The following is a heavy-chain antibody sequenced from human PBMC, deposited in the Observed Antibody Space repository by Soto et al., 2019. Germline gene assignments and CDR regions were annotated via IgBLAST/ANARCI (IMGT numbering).Heavy chain of an antibody. Sequence: GGSLRLSCAASGFTFDDYAMHWVRQAPGKGLEWVSGISWNSGSIGYADSVKGRFTISRDNAKNSLYLQMNSLRAEDTALYYCAKALLRSNMKSYFDYWGQGTLVTVSS. CDR3: AKALLRSNMKSYFDY. V-gene: IGHV3-9*01. CDR2: ISWNSGSI. CDR1: GFTFDDYA. D-gene: IGHD4-17*01. J-gene: IGHJ4*02.